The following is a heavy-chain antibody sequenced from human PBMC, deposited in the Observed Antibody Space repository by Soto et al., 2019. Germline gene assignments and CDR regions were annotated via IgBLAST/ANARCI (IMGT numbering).Heavy chain of an antibody. Sequence: GGSLRLSCAASGLTLNNARMSWVRQAPGKGLEWVGRIQTKTDGGTTDFAAPVKGRFIISREDSKNTLYLEMNSLEIDDTAVYYCTTGGYYHGSWGQGTLVTVSS. CDR3: TTGGYYHGS. J-gene: IGHJ5*02. CDR1: GLTLNNAR. CDR2: IQTKTDGGTT. V-gene: IGHV3-15*01. D-gene: IGHD3-10*01.